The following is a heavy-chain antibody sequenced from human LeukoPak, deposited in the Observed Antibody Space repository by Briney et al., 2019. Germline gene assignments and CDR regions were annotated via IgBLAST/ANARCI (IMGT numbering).Heavy chain of an antibody. Sequence: SETLSLTCAVYGGSFSGYYWSWIRQPPGKGLEWIGEINHSGSTNYNPSLKSRVTISVDTSKNQFSLKLSSVTAADTAVYYCASTMVRGVIPFDYWGQGTLSPSPQ. J-gene: IGHJ4*02. CDR3: ASTMVRGVIPFDY. CDR2: INHSGST. V-gene: IGHV4-34*01. D-gene: IGHD3-10*01. CDR1: GGSFSGYY.